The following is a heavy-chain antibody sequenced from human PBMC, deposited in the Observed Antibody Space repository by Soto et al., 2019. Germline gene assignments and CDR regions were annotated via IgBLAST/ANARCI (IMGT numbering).Heavy chain of an antibody. CDR1: GGSITSSSYY. V-gene: IGHV4-39*07. D-gene: IGHD6-13*01. J-gene: IGHJ4*02. CDR2: IYYSGST. CDR3: ARESRAAAGHFDY. Sequence: PSETLSLTCTVSGGSITSSSYYWGWIRQSPGKGLEWIGTIYYSGSTYYNPSLKSRVTISVDTSKNQFSLKLSSVTAADTAVYYCARESRAAAGHFDYWGQGTLATVSS.